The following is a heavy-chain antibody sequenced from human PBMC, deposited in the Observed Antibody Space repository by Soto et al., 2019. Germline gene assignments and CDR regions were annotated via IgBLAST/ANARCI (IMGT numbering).Heavy chain of an antibody. Sequence: QLQLQESGPGLVKPSETLSLTCTVSGGSISSSSYYWGWIRQPPGKGLEWIGSIYYSGSTYYNPSLKSRVTISVDTSKNQFSLKLSSVTAADTAVYYCARHPRADYDYVWGSFLFDYWGQGTLVTVSS. D-gene: IGHD3-16*01. CDR2: IYYSGST. J-gene: IGHJ4*02. CDR3: ARHPRADYDYVWGSFLFDY. CDR1: GGSISSSSYY. V-gene: IGHV4-39*01.